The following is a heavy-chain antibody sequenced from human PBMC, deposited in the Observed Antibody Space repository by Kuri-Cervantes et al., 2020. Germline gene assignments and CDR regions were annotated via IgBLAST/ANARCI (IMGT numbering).Heavy chain of an antibody. D-gene: IGHD3-22*01. CDR3: ARESIVVVHKIFDY. Sequence: GESLKISCAASGFTFSDYCMNWVRQAPGKGLEWVSSISSSSTIYYADSVKGRFTISRDNAKNSLFLQMNSLRAEDTAVYYCARESIVVVHKIFDYWGQGTLVTVSS. J-gene: IGHJ4*02. V-gene: IGHV3-69-1*01. CDR1: GFTFSDYC. CDR2: ISSSSTI.